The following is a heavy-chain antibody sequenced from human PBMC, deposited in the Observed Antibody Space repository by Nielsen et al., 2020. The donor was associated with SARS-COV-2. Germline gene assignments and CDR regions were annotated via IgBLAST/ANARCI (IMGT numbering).Heavy chain of an antibody. Sequence: ASVKVSCKASGYTFTSYGISWVRQAPGQGLEWMGWINTNTGNPTYAQGFTGRFVFSLDTSVSTAYLQISSLKAEDTAVYYCARFRSGWYFDYWGQGTLVTVSS. CDR3: ARFRSGWYFDY. CDR2: INTNTGNP. J-gene: IGHJ4*02. CDR1: GYTFTSYG. D-gene: IGHD6-25*01. V-gene: IGHV7-4-1*02.